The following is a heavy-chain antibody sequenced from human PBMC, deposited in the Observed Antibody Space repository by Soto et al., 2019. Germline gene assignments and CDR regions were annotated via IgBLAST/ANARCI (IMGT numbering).Heavy chain of an antibody. V-gene: IGHV4-34*01. CDR3: ARGLSLRYFDWSRAYYGMDV. J-gene: IGHJ6*02. CDR2: INHSGST. D-gene: IGHD3-9*01. Sequence: PSETLSLTCAVYGGSFSGYYWSWIRQPPGKGLEWIGEINHSGSTNYNPSLKSRVTISVDTSKNQFSLKLSSVPAADTAVYYCARGLSLRYFDWSRAYYGMDVWGQGTTVTVSS. CDR1: GGSFSGYY.